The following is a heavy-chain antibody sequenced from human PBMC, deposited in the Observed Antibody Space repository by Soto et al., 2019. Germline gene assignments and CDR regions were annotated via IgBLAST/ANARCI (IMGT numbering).Heavy chain of an antibody. CDR1: GFTFSSYS. J-gene: IGHJ4*02. V-gene: IGHV3-48*01. CDR2: ISSSSSTI. CDR3: ARALFPCSSTSCQTFDY. Sequence: PGGSLRLSCAASGFTFSSYSMNWVRQAPGKGLEWVSYISSSSSTIYYADSVKGRFTITRDNAKNSLYLQMNSLRAEDTAVYYCARALFPCSSTSCQTFDYWGQGTLVTVSS. D-gene: IGHD2-2*01.